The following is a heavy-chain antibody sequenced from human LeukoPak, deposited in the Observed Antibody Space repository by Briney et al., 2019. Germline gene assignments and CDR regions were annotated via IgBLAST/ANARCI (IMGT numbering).Heavy chain of an antibody. J-gene: IGHJ2*01. Sequence: ASVKVSCKASGYTFTSYAMHWVRQAPGQRLEWMGWINAGNGNTKYSQKLQGRVTMTTDTSTSTAYMELRSLRSDDTAVYYCARAEYISSGWYFDLWGRGTLVTVSS. CDR3: ARAEYISSGWYFDL. D-gene: IGHD6-6*01. CDR1: GYTFTSYA. V-gene: IGHV1-3*01. CDR2: INAGNGNT.